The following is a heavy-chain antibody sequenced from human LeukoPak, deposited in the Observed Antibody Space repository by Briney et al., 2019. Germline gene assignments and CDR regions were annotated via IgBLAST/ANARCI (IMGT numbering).Heavy chain of an antibody. Sequence: PSETLSLTCAVYGGSFSGYYWSWIRQPPGKGLEWIGEISHSGSTNYNPSLKSRVTISVDTSKNQFSLKLSSVTAADTAVYYCARLIRQLVPYYYYYMDVWGKGTTVTVSS. CDR2: ISHSGST. CDR1: GGSFSGYY. V-gene: IGHV4-34*01. CDR3: ARLIRQLVPYYYYYMDV. J-gene: IGHJ6*03. D-gene: IGHD6-6*01.